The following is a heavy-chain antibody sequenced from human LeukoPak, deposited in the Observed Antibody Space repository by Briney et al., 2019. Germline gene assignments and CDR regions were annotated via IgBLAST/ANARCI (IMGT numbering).Heavy chain of an antibody. J-gene: IGHJ4*02. CDR3: AKDANYQSDYVDY. CDR2: INWNSGSI. Sequence: PGGSLRLSCAASGFTFDDYAMHWVRQAPGKGLEWVSGINWNSGSIDYADSVKGRFTIPRDNAKNSLYLQMNSLRAEDTALYYCAKDANYQSDYVDYWGQGTLVTVSS. V-gene: IGHV3-9*01. CDR1: GFTFDDYA. D-gene: IGHD2-2*01.